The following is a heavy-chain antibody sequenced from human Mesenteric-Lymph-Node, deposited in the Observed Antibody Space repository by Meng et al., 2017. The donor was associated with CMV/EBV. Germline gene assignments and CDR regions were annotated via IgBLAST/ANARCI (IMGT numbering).Heavy chain of an antibody. V-gene: IGHV3-43D*03. Sequence: GESLKISCAASGFAFDDYAIHWVRQTPGKGLEWVSVISWDSGTTYYADSVKGRFTISRDNSKNTLYLQMNSLRAEDTAVYYCAKDRGGVLWFGELLSHYWGQGTLVTVSS. J-gene: IGHJ4*02. D-gene: IGHD3-10*01. CDR3: AKDRGGVLWFGELLSHY. CDR1: GFAFDDYA. CDR2: ISWDSGTT.